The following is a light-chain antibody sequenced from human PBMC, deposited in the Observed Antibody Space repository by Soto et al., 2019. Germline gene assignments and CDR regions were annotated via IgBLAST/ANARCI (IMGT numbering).Light chain of an antibody. CDR2: GAS. J-gene: IGKJ3*01. V-gene: IGKV3-20*01. CDR1: QSVSSNY. Sequence: ELVLTQSPGTLSLSPGATATLSCRASQSVSSNYLAWFQQKSGQAPRLLIYGASSRATGIPDRFSGSGSGTDFTLTITRLEPEDFAVYYCHHYGKSPIYTFGHGTKVDFK. CDR3: HHYGKSPIYT.